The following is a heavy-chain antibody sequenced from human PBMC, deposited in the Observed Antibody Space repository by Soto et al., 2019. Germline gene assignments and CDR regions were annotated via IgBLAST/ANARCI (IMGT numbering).Heavy chain of an antibody. CDR1: GFSFEDYA. D-gene: IGHD3-10*01. J-gene: IGHJ6*02. CDR3: GKDHYVSAIYGMDV. CDR2: IAWNSDII. Sequence: EVQLVESGGGLVQPGRSLRLSCAASGFSFEDYAMHWVRQAPGKGLEWVSGIAWNSDIIGYADSVKGRFTISRDNGKISLYLQINSLRPEDTALYYCGKDHYVSAIYGMDVWGQGTTVTVSS. V-gene: IGHV3-9*01.